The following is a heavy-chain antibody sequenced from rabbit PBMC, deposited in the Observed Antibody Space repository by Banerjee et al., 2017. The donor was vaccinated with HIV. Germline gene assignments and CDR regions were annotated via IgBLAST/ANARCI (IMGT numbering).Heavy chain of an antibody. CDR3: ARDLAGAIGWNFNL. CDR1: GFSFSSTYC. J-gene: IGHJ4*01. Sequence: QEQLVESGGDLVKPEGSLTLTCTASGFSFSSTYCMCWVRQAPGKGLEWIACINTSSGNTVYASWAKGRFTISKTSSTTVTLQMTSLTAADTATYFCARDLAGAIGWNFNLWGQGTLVTVS. D-gene: IGHD4-1*01. CDR2: INTSSGNT. V-gene: IGHV1S45*01.